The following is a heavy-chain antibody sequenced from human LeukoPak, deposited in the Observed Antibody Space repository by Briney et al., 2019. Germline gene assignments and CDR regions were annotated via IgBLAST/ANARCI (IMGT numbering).Heavy chain of an antibody. CDR1: GGSISSYY. J-gene: IGHJ6*03. Sequence: AETLSLTGTVSGGSISSYYWSWIRQRAGKGLEWIGRIYTSGSTNYNPSLKSRVTISVDTSKNQFSLKLSSVTAADTAVYYCAASNYYYYYMDVWGKGTTVTVSS. V-gene: IGHV4-4*07. D-gene: IGHD2/OR15-2a*01. CDR2: IYTSGST. CDR3: AASNYYYYYMDV.